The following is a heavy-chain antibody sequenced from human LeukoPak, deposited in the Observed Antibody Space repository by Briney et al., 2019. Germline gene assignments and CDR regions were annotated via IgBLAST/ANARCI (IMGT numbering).Heavy chain of an antibody. CDR2: IYYSGST. Sequence: WVRQPPGKGLEWIGNIYYSGSTYYNPSLKSRVTISVDTSKNQFSLKLTSVTAADTAVYYCASVRGYSSGWYASGFDPWGQGTLVTVSS. V-gene: IGHV4-39*07. J-gene: IGHJ5*02. CDR3: ASVRGYSSGWYASGFDP. D-gene: IGHD6-19*01.